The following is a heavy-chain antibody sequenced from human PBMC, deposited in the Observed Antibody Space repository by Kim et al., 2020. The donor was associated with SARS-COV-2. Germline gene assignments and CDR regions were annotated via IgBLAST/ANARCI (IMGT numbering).Heavy chain of an antibody. V-gene: IGHV1-3*01. Sequence: YSQNVQGRVTFTRDTSATTAYMELTSLTFKNTAVYYCARESSGSYNWLDPWGQGTLVTVSS. D-gene: IGHD3-10*01. J-gene: IGHJ5*02. CDR3: ARESSGSYNWLDP.